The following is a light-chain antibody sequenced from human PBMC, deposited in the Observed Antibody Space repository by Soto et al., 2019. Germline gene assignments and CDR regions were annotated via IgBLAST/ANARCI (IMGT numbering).Light chain of an antibody. Sequence: DIQMTQSPSTLSASVGDRVTITCRASQSISNWLAWYQQKPGKAPKLLIYDASNLESGVPSRFSGSGSGTEFTLTISSLQPDDFATYYCQQYNSYSYTFGQGTKV. CDR3: QQYNSYSYT. CDR2: DAS. V-gene: IGKV1-5*01. J-gene: IGKJ2*01. CDR1: QSISNW.